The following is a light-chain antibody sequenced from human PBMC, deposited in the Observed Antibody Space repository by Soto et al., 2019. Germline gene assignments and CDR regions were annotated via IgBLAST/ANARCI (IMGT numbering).Light chain of an antibody. J-gene: IGKJ2*01. CDR1: QRISTW. Sequence: DIPITQSPSTLFASVGDGVTITCRASQRISTWLAWYQQKPGKAPKLLIYDASSLERGVPPRFSGSTSGAESTLTITGLQPDDLGTYYFQHTTDFPFGQGAK. CDR3: QHTTDFP. V-gene: IGKV1-5*01. CDR2: DAS.